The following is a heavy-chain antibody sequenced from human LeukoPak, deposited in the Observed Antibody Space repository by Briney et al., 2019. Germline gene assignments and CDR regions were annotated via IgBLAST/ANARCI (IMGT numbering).Heavy chain of an antibody. CDR2: IYYSGST. Sequence: SETLSLTCTVSGGSISSGDYYWSWIRQPPGKGLEWIGYIYYSGSTYYNPSLKSRVTISVDTSKNQFSQKLSSVTAADTAVYYCARGLWFGEYNWFDPWGQGTLVTVSS. CDR3: ARGLWFGEYNWFDP. V-gene: IGHV4-30-4*01. CDR1: GGSISSGDYY. D-gene: IGHD3-10*01. J-gene: IGHJ5*02.